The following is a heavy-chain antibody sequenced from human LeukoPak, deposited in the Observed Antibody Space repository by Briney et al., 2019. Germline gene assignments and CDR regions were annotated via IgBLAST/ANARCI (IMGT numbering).Heavy chain of an antibody. CDR2: IYYSGST. CDR1: GGFISSDY. Sequence: SETLSLTCTVSGGFISSDYWSWIRQPPGKGLEWIGYIYYSGSTNYNPSLKSRVTISVDTSKNQFSLKLSSVTAADTAVYYCARWYSDTWYNWFDPWGQGTLVTVSS. D-gene: IGHD6-13*01. J-gene: IGHJ5*02. CDR3: ARWYSDTWYNWFDP. V-gene: IGHV4-59*01.